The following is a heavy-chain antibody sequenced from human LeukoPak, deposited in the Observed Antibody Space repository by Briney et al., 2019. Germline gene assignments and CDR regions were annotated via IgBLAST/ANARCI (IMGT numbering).Heavy chain of an antibody. CDR2: IYHSGST. D-gene: IGHD3-3*01. Sequence: PSETLSLTCTVSGGSISSSSYYWGWIRQPPGKGLEWIGSIYHSGSTYYNPSLKSRVTIAVETSKNQFSLKLSSVTAADKAVYYCARVRSGYYTAGFFDYWGQGTLVTVSS. CDR3: ARVRSGYYTAGFFDY. V-gene: IGHV4-39*07. CDR1: GGSISSSSYY. J-gene: IGHJ4*02.